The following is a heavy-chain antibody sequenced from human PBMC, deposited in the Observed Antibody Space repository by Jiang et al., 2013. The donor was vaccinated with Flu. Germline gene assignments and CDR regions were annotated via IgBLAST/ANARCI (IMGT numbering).Heavy chain of an antibody. Sequence: SGSGLVKPSETLSLTCTVSGASMNIQFWSWIRQAPGQGLEWIGYNYDTGSGSANYNPSLKGRATISVDTSTNRFSLSLSSVTAADTAVYYCATAALPDAFNIWGPRDNGRRLF. CDR1: GASMNIQF. CDR2: NYDTGSGSA. CDR3: ATAALPDAFNI. J-gene: IGHJ3*02. V-gene: IGHV4-59*11.